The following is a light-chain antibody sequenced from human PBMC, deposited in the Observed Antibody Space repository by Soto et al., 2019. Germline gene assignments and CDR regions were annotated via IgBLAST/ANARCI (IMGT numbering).Light chain of an antibody. Sequence: QTVVTQPPSASGTPGQRVTISCSGASSNIGSNSVYWYQHLPGAAPKLLIYSNDQRPSGVPDRFSGFKSGTSVSLAISGLRSDDEADYYCAAWDDSLSGPVFGGGTKLTVL. J-gene: IGLJ2*01. CDR1: SSNIGSNS. CDR3: AAWDDSLSGPV. CDR2: SND. V-gene: IGLV1-47*02.